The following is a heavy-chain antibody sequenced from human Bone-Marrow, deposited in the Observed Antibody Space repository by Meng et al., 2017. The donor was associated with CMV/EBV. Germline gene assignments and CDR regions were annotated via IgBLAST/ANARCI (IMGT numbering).Heavy chain of an antibody. Sequence: GESLKISCAASGFTFSSYAIHWVRQAPGKGLEWVAVILYDGSNKYYADSVKGRFTISRDNAKNSLYLQMNSLRAEDTAVYYCARGLPSGWAQWGQGTLVTVSS. J-gene: IGHJ1*01. CDR3: ARGLPSGWAQ. D-gene: IGHD6-19*01. CDR1: GFTFSSYA. V-gene: IGHV3-30-3*01. CDR2: ILYDGSNK.